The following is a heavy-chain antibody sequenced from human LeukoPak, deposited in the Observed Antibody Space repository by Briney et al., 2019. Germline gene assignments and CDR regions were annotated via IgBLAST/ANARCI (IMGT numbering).Heavy chain of an antibody. CDR3: TRLGYNYDSSDNY. D-gene: IGHD3-22*01. CDR1: GFTVSTNS. CDR2: IRSKANSYAT. J-gene: IGHJ4*02. Sequence: TGGSLRLSCTVSGFTVSTNSMSWVRQASGKGLEWLGRIRSKANSYATVYAASVKGRFTISRDDSKNTAYLQMNSLKTEDTAVYYCTRLGYNYDSSDNYWGQGTLVTVSS. V-gene: IGHV3-73*01.